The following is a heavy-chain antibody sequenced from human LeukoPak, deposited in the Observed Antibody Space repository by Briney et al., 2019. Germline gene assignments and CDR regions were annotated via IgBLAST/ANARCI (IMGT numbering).Heavy chain of an antibody. V-gene: IGHV4-4*07. Sequence: PSETLSLTCTVSGGSISSYYWSWIRQPAGKGLEWIGRIYTSGSTNYNPSLKSRVTMSVDTSKNQFSLKLSSVTAADTAVYYCASDNGDYDEGWFDPWGQGTLVTVSS. J-gene: IGHJ5*02. D-gene: IGHD4-17*01. CDR1: GGSISSYY. CDR3: ASDNGDYDEGWFDP. CDR2: IYTSGST.